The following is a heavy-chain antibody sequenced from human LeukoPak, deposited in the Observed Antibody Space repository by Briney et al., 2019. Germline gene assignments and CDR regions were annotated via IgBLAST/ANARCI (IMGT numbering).Heavy chain of an antibody. J-gene: IGHJ1*01. V-gene: IGHV1-18*01. CDR2: VGSYNGNT. CDR1: GYTFISYG. D-gene: IGHD6-13*01. CDR3: ARASKTAAGTKFFQN. Sequence: ASVKVSCKASGYTFISYGISWVRQAPGQGLEWIGWVGSYNGNTNYAQNFQDRVTINTHTSTSTVYMEMRSMRSDNTAVYYCARASKTAAGTKFFQNWGKGILVTISS.